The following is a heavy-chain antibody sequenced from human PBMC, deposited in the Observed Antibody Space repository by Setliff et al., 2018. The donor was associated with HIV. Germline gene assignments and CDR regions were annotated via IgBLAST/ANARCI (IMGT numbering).Heavy chain of an antibody. D-gene: IGHD6-19*01. V-gene: IGHV1-46*01. J-gene: IGHJ4*01. CDR1: GYTFTSYP. Sequence: GASVKVSCKASGYTFTSYPMHWVRQAPGQGLEWMGVINTSGGSAGYAEKFRGRVTMTRDTSTNTVYMDLRNLRSEDTAVYYCARNQGGASGWYAGDYWGHGTLVTVSS. CDR2: INTSGGSA. CDR3: ARNQGGASGWYAGDY.